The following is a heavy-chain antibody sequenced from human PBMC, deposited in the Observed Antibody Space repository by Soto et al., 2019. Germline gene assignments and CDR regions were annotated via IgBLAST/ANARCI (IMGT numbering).Heavy chain of an antibody. CDR1: GYDFSSYA. Sequence: ASVKVSCKTSGYDFSSYAMHWVRQAPGQRLEWMGWINAGNGNTKYSQKFQGRVTITRDTSASTAYMELSSLRSEDTAVYYCARSPGYCISTSCPYGMDVWGQGTTVTVSS. CDR2: INAGNGNT. D-gene: IGHD2-2*01. V-gene: IGHV1-3*01. CDR3: ARSPGYCISTSCPYGMDV. J-gene: IGHJ6*02.